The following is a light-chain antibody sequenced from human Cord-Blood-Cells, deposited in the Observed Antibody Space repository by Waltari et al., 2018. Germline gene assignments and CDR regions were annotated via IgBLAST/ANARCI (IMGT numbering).Light chain of an antibody. V-gene: IGKV3-20*01. CDR1: QSVSSSY. CDR3: QQYGSSPQDS. J-gene: IGKJ2*03. CDR2: GAS. Sequence: DIVFTQSPGTLSLSPGERATLSCRASQSVSSSYLAWYQQKPGQAPRLLIYGASSRATGIPDRCSGSGSGTDFTLTISRLEPEDFAVYYCQQYGSSPQDSFGQGTKLEIK.